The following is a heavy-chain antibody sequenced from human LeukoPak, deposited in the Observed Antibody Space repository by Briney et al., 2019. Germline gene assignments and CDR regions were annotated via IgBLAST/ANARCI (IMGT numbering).Heavy chain of an antibody. CDR3: ARGGDIAVVPAAMVGP. D-gene: IGHD2-2*01. V-gene: IGHV1-8*01. CDR1: GYTFTIYD. J-gene: IGHJ5*02. Sequence: ASVKVSCTASGYTFTIYDINWVRQATGQGLEWMGWMNTNSGNTGHAQKFQGRLTMTRDTSTNTAYMELSSLRSEDTAVYYCARGGDIAVVPAAMVGPWGQGTLVTVSS. CDR2: MNTNSGNT.